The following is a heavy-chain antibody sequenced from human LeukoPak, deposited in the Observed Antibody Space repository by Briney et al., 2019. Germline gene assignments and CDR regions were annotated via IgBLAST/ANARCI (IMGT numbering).Heavy chain of an antibody. V-gene: IGHV4-39*01. CDR1: GGSISSSSYY. CDR2: VYYSGST. Sequence: SETLSLTCTVSGGSISSSSYYWGWIRQPPGKGLVWIGSVYYSGSTYYNPSLKSRVTISVDTSKNQFSLKLSSVTAADTAVYYCARGPFYYDRGGAFDYWGQGTLVTVSS. CDR3: ARGPFYYDRGGAFDY. D-gene: IGHD3-22*01. J-gene: IGHJ4*02.